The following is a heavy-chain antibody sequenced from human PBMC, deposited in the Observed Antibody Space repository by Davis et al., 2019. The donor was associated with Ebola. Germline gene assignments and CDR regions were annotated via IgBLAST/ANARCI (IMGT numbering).Heavy chain of an antibody. V-gene: IGHV3-74*03. CDR2: VSREGNNT. CDR1: GLTFSKYA. J-gene: IGHJ4*02. D-gene: IGHD1-20*01. Sequence: GESLKISCVVSGLTFSKYAMHWVRQASGKGLVWVSRVSREGNNTAYADSVKGRFTISRDNAKNTLYLQMNSLRVEDTALYYCTRITDPFDFWGQGTQVTVSS. CDR3: TRITDPFDF.